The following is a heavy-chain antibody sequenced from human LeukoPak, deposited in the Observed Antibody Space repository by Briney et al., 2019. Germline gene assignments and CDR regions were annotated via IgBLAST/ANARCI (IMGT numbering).Heavy chain of an antibody. V-gene: IGHV4-59*12. CDR1: GGSISSYY. J-gene: IGHJ6*02. D-gene: IGHD2-2*01. CDR3: ASTSPKPNYFGMDV. CDR2: IYHSGST. Sequence: SETLSLTCTVSGGSISSYYWSWIRQPPGKGLEWIGYIYHSGSTYYNPSLKSRVTISVDRSKNQFSLKLNSVTAADTAVYYCASTSPKPNYFGMDVWGQGTTVTVSS.